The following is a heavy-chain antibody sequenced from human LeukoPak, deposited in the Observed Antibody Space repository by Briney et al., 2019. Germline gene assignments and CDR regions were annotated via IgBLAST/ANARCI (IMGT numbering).Heavy chain of an antibody. V-gene: IGHV1-69*05. D-gene: IGHD1-26*01. CDR2: VIPILGTT. J-gene: IGHJ4*02. Sequence: ASVKVSCKGSGTTFSRSAISWVRQAPGQGLEWMGGVIPILGTTNYAQKFQDRLLITTDDSTSTAYMEVSSLRSVDTAVYYCARDDGSATMGFDSWGQGTLVTVSS. CDR1: GTTFSRSA. CDR3: ARDDGSATMGFDS.